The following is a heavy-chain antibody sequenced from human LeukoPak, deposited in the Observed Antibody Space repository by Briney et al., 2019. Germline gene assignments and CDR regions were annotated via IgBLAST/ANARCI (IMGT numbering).Heavy chain of an antibody. V-gene: IGHV3-9*03. CDR2: ISWSSGSI. CDR3: AKGLYGSGSYYHDAFDI. J-gene: IGHJ3*02. D-gene: IGHD3-10*01. CDR1: GFTFDDYA. Sequence: GGSLRLSCAASGFTFDDYAMHWVRQAPGKGLEWVSSISWSSGSIGYADSVKGRFTISSDNAKNSLYLQMNSLRAEDMALYYCAKGLYGSGSYYHDAFDIWGQGIMVTVSS.